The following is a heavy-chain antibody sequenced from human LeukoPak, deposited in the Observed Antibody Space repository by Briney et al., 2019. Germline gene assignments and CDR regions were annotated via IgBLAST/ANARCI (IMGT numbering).Heavy chain of an antibody. CDR2: INHSGST. CDR3: ARGRPSGRSGTTYWFDP. CDR1: GGSFSGYY. J-gene: IGHJ5*02. Sequence: PSETLSLTCAVYGGSFSGYYWSWIRQPPGKGLEWIGEINHSGSTNYNPSLKSRVTISVDTSKNQFSLKLSSVTAADTAVYYCARGRPSGRSGTTYWFDPWGQGTLVTVSS. D-gene: IGHD1-7*01. V-gene: IGHV4-34*01.